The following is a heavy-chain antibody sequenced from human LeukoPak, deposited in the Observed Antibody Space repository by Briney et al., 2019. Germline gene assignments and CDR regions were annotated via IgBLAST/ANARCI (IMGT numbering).Heavy chain of an antibody. Sequence: SETLSLTCAVYGGSFSGYYWCWIRQPRGRGREGVGGIYYSGSTYYNPSLKSRVTISVDTSKNQFSMKLSSVTAADTAAYSCARRYGSGSYIDYWGQGTLVTVSS. V-gene: IGHV4-34*01. D-gene: IGHD3-10*01. CDR1: GGSFSGYY. CDR2: IYYSGST. CDR3: ARRYGSGSYIDY. J-gene: IGHJ4*02.